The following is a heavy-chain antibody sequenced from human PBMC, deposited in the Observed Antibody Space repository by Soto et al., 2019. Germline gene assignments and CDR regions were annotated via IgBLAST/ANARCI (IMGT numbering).Heavy chain of an antibody. J-gene: IGHJ5*02. CDR3: ARGSSGWYGTNWFDP. D-gene: IGHD6-19*01. Sequence: QVQLQQWGAGLLKPSETLSLTCAVYGGSFSGYYCSWIRQPPGKGLEGIGEINHSGSTKYNPSLKSRVTISVDTSKNQFSLKLSSVTAADTAVYYCARGSSGWYGTNWFDPWGQGTLVTVSS. V-gene: IGHV4-34*01. CDR1: GGSFSGYY. CDR2: INHSGST.